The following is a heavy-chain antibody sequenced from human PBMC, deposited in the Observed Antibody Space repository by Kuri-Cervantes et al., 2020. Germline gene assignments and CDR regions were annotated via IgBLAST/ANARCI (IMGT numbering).Heavy chain of an antibody. Sequence: SGPTLVKPTQTLTLACTFSGFSLSTSGVGVGWILQPAGKALEWLALIYWDDDKRYSTSLKTRLTISKDTSKNQVVLTMTNMDPVDTATYYCARIQAFSYFDYWGQGTLVTVSS. V-gene: IGHV2-5*02. CDR2: IYWDDDK. J-gene: IGHJ4*02. CDR1: GFSLSTSGVG. CDR3: ARIQAFSYFDY. D-gene: IGHD5-18*01.